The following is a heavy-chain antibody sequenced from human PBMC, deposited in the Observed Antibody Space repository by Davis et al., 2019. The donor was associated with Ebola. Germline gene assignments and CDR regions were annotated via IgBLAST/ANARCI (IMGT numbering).Heavy chain of an antibody. Sequence: GESLKISCVASGCIFTSYAMSWVRQAPGKALEWMSTISGSGAHTYYADSLKGRFTISRDNSENTLYLQMNSLRAEDTAVYYCGKSTGYNSGYYYFGVGVWGKGTTVTVSS. CDR2: ISGSGAHT. CDR1: GCIFTSYA. V-gene: IGHV3-23*01. J-gene: IGHJ6*04. CDR3: GKSTGYNSGYYYFGVGV. D-gene: IGHD5-18*01.